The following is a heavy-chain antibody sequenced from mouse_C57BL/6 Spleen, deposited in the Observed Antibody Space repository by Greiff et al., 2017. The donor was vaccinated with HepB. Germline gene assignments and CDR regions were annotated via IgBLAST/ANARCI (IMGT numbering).Heavy chain of an antibody. CDR2: ISYDGSN. J-gene: IGHJ4*01. V-gene: IGHV3-6*01. CDR1: GYSITSGYY. CDR3: ASGWLRAMDY. Sequence: VQLQQSGPGLVKPSQSLSLTCSVTGYSITSGYYWNWIRQFPGNKLEWIGYISYDGSNNYNPSIKNRISITRDTSKTQFFLKLNSVTTEDTATYYCASGWLRAMDYWGQGTSVTVSS. D-gene: IGHD2-2*01.